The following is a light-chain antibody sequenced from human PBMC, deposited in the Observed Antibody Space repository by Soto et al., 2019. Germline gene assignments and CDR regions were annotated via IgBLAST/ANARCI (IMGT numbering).Light chain of an antibody. CDR1: QAIRNY. CDR3: HQYDTLPPT. V-gene: IGKV1-33*01. Sequence: DIQMTQSPSSLSASVGDRVTITCQASQAIRNYLNWYQQTPGKAPNLLIYRGSTLETGVPSRFCGRGSATDVTLTICGLQPENVATYYCHQYDTLPPTFGGGTKVKIK. CDR2: RGS. J-gene: IGKJ4*01.